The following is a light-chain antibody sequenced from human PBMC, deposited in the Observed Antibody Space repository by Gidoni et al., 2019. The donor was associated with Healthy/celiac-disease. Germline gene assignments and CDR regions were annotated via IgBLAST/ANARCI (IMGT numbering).Light chain of an antibody. J-gene: IGKJ3*01. Sequence: DIVMTQSPLSLPVPPGEPASIPCRSSQSLLHSNGYNFLDWYLQNPGQSPQLLIYLGSNRAAGVPDRFSGSGAGTDFTLKISRVEAEDVGVYYCMQALQTPPTFGHGTKVDIK. V-gene: IGKV2-28*01. CDR1: QSLLHSNGYNF. CDR3: MQALQTPPT. CDR2: LGS.